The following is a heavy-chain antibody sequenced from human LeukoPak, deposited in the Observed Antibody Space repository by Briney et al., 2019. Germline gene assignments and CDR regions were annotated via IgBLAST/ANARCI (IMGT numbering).Heavy chain of an antibody. CDR2: ISGSGGST. Sequence: GGSLRLSCAASGFTFSSSAMSWVRQVPGKGLEWVSAISGSGGSTYYADSVKGRFTISRDNSKNTLYLQMNSLRAEDTAVYYCAKTLYCSSTSCYPNVFNGIGMDVWGQGTTVTVSS. CDR3: AKTLYCSSTSCYPNVFNGIGMDV. CDR1: GFTFSSSA. D-gene: IGHD2-2*01. J-gene: IGHJ6*02. V-gene: IGHV3-23*01.